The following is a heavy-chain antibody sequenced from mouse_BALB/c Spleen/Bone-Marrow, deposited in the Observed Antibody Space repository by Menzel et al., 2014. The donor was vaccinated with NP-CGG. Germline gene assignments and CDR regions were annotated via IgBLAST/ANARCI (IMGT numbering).Heavy chain of an antibody. V-gene: IGHV14-3*02. CDR2: IDPANGNT. CDR1: GFNIKDTY. D-gene: IGHD1-1*01. CDR3: ASYVYGYYFDD. J-gene: IGHJ2*01. Sequence: VQLQQSGAELVKPGASVKLSCTASGFNIKDTYMHWVKQRPEQGLEWIGRIDPANGNTKYDPKFQGKATITADTSSNTAYLQLSSRTSEDTAVYYCASYVYGYYFDDCGQGTTLTVSS.